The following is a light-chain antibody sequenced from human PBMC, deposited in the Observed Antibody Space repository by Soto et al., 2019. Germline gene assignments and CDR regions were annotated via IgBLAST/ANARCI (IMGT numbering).Light chain of an antibody. CDR2: GAS. V-gene: IGKV3-20*01. CDR3: QQYCSSRLFT. J-gene: IGKJ3*01. CDR1: QSVSSTY. Sequence: EIVLTQSPGTLSLSPGERATLSCRASQSVSSTYLAWYQQKFGQAPRLLMYGASRRATGIPDRFSGSGSGTDFTLTISRLEPEDFAVYYCQQYCSSRLFTFVPGTKVDIK.